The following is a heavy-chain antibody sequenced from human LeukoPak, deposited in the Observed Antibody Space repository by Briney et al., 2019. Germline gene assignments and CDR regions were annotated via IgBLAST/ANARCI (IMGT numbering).Heavy chain of an antibody. D-gene: IGHD6-13*01. V-gene: IGHV4-59*01. CDR1: GGSISSDY. J-gene: IGHJ4*02. Sequence: PSETLSLTCTVYGGSISSDYWSWIRQPPGKGLDWIGYIYYSGGTNYNPSLKGRVTISVDTSKKQFSLKLSSVTAADTALYYCARGIADPYSFDSWGQGTLVTVSS. CDR2: IYYSGGT. CDR3: ARGIADPYSFDS.